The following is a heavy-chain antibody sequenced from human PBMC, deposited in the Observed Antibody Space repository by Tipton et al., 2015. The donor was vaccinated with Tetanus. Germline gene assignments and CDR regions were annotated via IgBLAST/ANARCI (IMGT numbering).Heavy chain of an antibody. Sequence: TLSLTCTVSGSSIGSISYYWSWIRQPPGKGLEWIGYTYYSGSTGYNPSLKSRVTISIDSSKNQFSLKLTSVTAADTAVYYCARDERYGDYAYWGQGALVTGSS. CDR2: TYYSGST. CDR3: ARDERYGDYAY. D-gene: IGHD4-17*01. CDR1: GSSIGSISYY. V-gene: IGHV4-61*01. J-gene: IGHJ4*02.